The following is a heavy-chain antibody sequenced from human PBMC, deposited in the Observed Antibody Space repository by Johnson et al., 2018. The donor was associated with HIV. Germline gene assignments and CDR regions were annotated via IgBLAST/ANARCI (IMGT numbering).Heavy chain of an antibody. D-gene: IGHD3-22*01. J-gene: IGHJ3*02. CDR3: AKDLFGGVIVVGAFDI. CDR2: ISYDGSNK. Sequence: QVQLVESGGGLVKPGGSLRLSCAASGFTFSRYAMHWVRQAPGKGLEWVAVISYDGSNKYYADSVKGRFTISRDNSKNTLYLQMNSLRAEDTAVYYCAKDLFGGVIVVGAFDIWGQGAMVTVSS. CDR1: GFTFSRYA. V-gene: IGHV3-30-3*01.